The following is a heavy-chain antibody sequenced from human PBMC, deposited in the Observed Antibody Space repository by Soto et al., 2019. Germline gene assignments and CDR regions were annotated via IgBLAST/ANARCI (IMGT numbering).Heavy chain of an antibody. CDR2: ISYDGSNK. D-gene: IGHD6-19*01. V-gene: IGHV3-30-3*01. CDR1: GFTFSSYA. Sequence: QVPLVESGGGVVQPGRSLRLSCAASGFTFSSYAMHWVRQAPGKGLEWVAVISYDGSNKYYADSVKGRFTISRDNSKNTLYLQMNSLRAEDTAVYYCARERAAVAGDWGQGTLVTVSS. CDR3: ARERAAVAGD. J-gene: IGHJ4*02.